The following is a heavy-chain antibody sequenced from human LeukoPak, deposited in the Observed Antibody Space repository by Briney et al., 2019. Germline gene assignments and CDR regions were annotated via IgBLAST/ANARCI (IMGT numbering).Heavy chain of an antibody. J-gene: IGHJ6*04. CDR2: VKQDGSDK. CDR1: GFTFNNYW. V-gene: IGHV3-7*01. D-gene: IGHD3-16*01. Sequence: GGSLRLSCVASGFTFNNYWMTWVRQAPGKGLEWVANVKQDGSDKYYVDSVKGRFTISRDNAKNSLYLQLNSLRAEDTAVYYCARVGTYDTPDSQYRDGDVRGKGTTWTVSS. CDR3: ARVGTYDTPDSQYRDGDV.